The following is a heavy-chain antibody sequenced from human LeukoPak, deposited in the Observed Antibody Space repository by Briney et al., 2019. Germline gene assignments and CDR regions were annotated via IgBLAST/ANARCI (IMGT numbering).Heavy chain of an antibody. CDR1: GGSISSSSYY. V-gene: IGHV4-39*07. D-gene: IGHD5-18*01. CDR2: IYYSGST. Sequence: SETLSLTCTVSGGSISSSSYYWGWIRQPPGKGLEWIGSIYYSGSTYYNPSLKSRVTISVDTSKNQFSLKLSSVTAADTAVYYCARVSVDTVMALDYWGQGTLVTVSS. J-gene: IGHJ4*02. CDR3: ARVSVDTVMALDY.